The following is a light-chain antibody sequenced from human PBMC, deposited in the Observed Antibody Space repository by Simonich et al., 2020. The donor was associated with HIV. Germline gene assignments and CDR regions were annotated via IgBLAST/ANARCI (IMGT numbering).Light chain of an antibody. J-gene: IGKJ2*01. Sequence: DIVMTQSPLSLPVTPGEPASFSCRSSQSLLHSNGYNYLDWYLQKPGQSPQLLIYLGSNRASGVPDRFIGSGSGTDFTLKISRVEAEDVGVYYCMQALQNPYTFGQGTKLEIK. CDR1: QSLLHSNGYNY. V-gene: IGKV2-28*01. CDR2: LGS. CDR3: MQALQNPYT.